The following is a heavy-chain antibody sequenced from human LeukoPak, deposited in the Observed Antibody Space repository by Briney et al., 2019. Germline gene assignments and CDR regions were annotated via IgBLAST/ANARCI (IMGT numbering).Heavy chain of an antibody. V-gene: IGHV3-7*02. D-gene: IGHD5-18*01. CDR2: IHEDGSDK. CDR1: GFTFSSYW. CDR3: ARVPPGDSYGNY. J-gene: IGHJ4*02. Sequence: GGSLRLSCVVSGFTFSSYWMNWVRQAPGKGLEWVANIHEDGSDKYYVDSVKGRFTISRDNAKNTLYLQMNSLRAEDTAVYYCARVPPGDSYGNYWGQGTLVTVSS.